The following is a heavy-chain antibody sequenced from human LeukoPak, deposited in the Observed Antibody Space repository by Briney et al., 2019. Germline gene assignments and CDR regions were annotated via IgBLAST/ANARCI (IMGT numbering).Heavy chain of an antibody. D-gene: IGHD6-19*01. CDR2: IIPIFGTA. CDR1: GGTFSSYA. CDR3: ARQAVAGTGYDAFDI. Sequence: SVKVSCKASGGTFSSYAISWVRQAPGQGLEWMGGIIPIFGTASYAQKFQGRVTITADKSTSTAYMELSSLRFADTAVYYCARQAVAGTGYDAFDIWGQGTMVTVS. V-gene: IGHV1-69*06. J-gene: IGHJ3*02.